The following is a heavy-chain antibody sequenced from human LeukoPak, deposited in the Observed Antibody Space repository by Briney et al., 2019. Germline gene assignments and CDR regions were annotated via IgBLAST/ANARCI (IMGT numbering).Heavy chain of an antibody. V-gene: IGHV3-9*01. D-gene: IGHD2-2*02. J-gene: IGHJ4*02. CDR2: ISWNSGSI. Sequence: GGSLRLSCAASGFTFDDYAMHWVRQAPGKGLEWVSGISWNSGSIGYADSVKGRFTISRDNAKNSLYLQMNSLRAEDTALYYCAKDKLRYCSSTSCSTFDYWGQGTLVTVSS. CDR3: AKDKLRYCSSTSCSTFDY. CDR1: GFTFDDYA.